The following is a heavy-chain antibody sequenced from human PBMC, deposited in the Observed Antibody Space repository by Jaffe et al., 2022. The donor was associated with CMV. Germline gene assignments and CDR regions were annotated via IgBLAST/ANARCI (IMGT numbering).Heavy chain of an antibody. D-gene: IGHD2-21*02. CDR1: GFTFSSYA. J-gene: IGHJ6*02. V-gene: IGHV3-23*01. CDR2: ISGSGGST. CDR3: AKESCGGDCYYDYYYGMDV. Sequence: EVQLLESGGGLVQPGGSLRLSCAASGFTFSSYAMSWVRQAPGKGLEWVSAISGSGGSTYYADSVKGRFTISRDNSKNTLYLQMNSLRAEDTAVYYCAKESCGGDCYYDYYYGMDVWGQGTTVTVSS.